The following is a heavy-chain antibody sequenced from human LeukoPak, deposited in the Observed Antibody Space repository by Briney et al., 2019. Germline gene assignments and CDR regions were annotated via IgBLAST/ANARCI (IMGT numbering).Heavy chain of an antibody. CDR2: ISSSSSYI. Sequence: PGGSLRLSCAASGFTFSSYSMNWVRQAPGKGLEWVSSISSSSSYIYYADSVKGRFTISRDNAKNSLYLQMNGLRAEDTAVYYCARGVKGSLDYWGQGTLVTVSS. V-gene: IGHV3-21*01. J-gene: IGHJ4*02. CDR3: ARGVKGSLDY. D-gene: IGHD3-10*01. CDR1: GFTFSSYS.